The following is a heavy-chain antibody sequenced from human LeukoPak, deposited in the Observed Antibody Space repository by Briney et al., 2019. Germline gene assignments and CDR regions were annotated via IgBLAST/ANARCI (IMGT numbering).Heavy chain of an antibody. D-gene: IGHD1/OR15-1a*01. Sequence: GGSLRLSCAASGFTFSSYSMNWVRQAPGKGLEWVSFISSSSNYRYYADSVKGRFTISRDNAKNFLYLQMNSLRAEDTAVYYCARDNNANGDLEYLDFWGQGTLVTVSS. V-gene: IGHV3-21*01. J-gene: IGHJ4*02. CDR3: ARDNNANGDLEYLDF. CDR1: GFTFSSYS. CDR2: ISSSSNYR.